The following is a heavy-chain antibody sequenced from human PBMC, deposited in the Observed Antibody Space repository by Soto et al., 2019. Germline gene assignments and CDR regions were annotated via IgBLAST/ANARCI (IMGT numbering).Heavy chain of an antibody. CDR2: ISGDGGST. CDR1: GFTFDDYA. Sequence: GGSLRLSCAASGFTFDDYAMHWVRQAPGKGLEWVSLISGDGGSTYYADSVKGRFTISRDNSKNSLYLQMNGLRTEDTALYYCAKGRVGATELYYYYGMDVWGQGTTVTVSS. J-gene: IGHJ6*02. D-gene: IGHD1-26*01. V-gene: IGHV3-43*02. CDR3: AKGRVGATELYYYYGMDV.